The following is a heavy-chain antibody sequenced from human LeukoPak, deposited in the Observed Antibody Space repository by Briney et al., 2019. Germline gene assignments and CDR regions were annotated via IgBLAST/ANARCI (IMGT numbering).Heavy chain of an antibody. CDR2: ISGTGSSI. Sequence: GGSLRLSCAASGSTFSSFDMHWFRQAPGKGLEGFSDISGTGSSISYSDSVKGRFAISRDNAEGSLALQLNSLRAEETFVCYCAAFGWEGGFWGQGTLVIVSA. CDR3: AAFGWEGGF. V-gene: IGHV3-48*03. D-gene: IGHD1-26*01. CDR1: GSTFSSFD. J-gene: IGHJ4*02.